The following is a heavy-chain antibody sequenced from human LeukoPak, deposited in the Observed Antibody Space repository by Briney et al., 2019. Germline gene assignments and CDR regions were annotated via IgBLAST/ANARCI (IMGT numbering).Heavy chain of an antibody. D-gene: IGHD4-23*01. CDR2: INHSGST. CDR1: GGSFSGYY. J-gene: IGHJ4*02. CDR3: ARESTYGGNPFSY. Sequence: SETLSLTCAVYGGSFSGYYWSWIRQPPGKGLEWIGEINHSGSTNYNPSLKSRVTISVDTSKNQFSLKLSSVTAADTAVYYCARESTYGGNPFSYWGQGTLVTVSS. V-gene: IGHV4-34*01.